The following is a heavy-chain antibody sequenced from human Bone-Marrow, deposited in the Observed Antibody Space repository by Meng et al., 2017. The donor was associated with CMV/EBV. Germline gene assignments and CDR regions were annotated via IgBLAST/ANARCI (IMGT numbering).Heavy chain of an antibody. CDR1: GFSFSRHS. J-gene: IGHJ3*02. D-gene: IGHD1-1*01. Sequence: GESLKISCAVSGFSFSRHSMNWVRQAPGKGLEWVSSISGSGDYIYYADSVKGRSTISRDNAKNSLYLQMNSLRAEDTAVYYCARAEPGTTLDAFDIWGQGTMVTVSS. V-gene: IGHV3-21*01. CDR2: ISGSGDYI. CDR3: ARAEPGTTLDAFDI.